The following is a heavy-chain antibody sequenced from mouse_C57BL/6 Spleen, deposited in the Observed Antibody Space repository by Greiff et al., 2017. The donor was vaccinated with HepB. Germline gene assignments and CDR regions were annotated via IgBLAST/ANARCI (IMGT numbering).Heavy chain of an antibody. CDR2: ISSGGSYT. D-gene: IGHD2-4*01. V-gene: IGHV5-6*02. CDR1: GFTFSSYG. Sequence: EVKLEESGGDLVKPGGSLKLSCAASGFTFSSYGMSWVRQTPDKRLEWVATISSGGSYTDYPDSVKGRFTISRDNAKNTLYLQMSSLKSEDTAMYYCARSHYDYDWYFDVWGTGTTVTVSS. J-gene: IGHJ1*03. CDR3: ARSHYDYDWYFDV.